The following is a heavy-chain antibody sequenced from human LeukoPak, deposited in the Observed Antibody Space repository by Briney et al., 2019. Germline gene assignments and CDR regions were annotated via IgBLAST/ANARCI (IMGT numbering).Heavy chain of an antibody. Sequence: GGSLRLSCVASGVTLSNYAMSWARQAPGKGLEWVSGISSSGSGGNTYYADSVKGRFTISRDNSKNTLYLQMNSLRAEDTAVYYCAKRGDIVVVPAATTFDYWGQGTLVTVSS. V-gene: IGHV3-23*01. CDR2: ISSSGSGGNT. J-gene: IGHJ4*02. CDR1: GVTLSNYA. CDR3: AKRGDIVVVPAATTFDY. D-gene: IGHD2-2*01.